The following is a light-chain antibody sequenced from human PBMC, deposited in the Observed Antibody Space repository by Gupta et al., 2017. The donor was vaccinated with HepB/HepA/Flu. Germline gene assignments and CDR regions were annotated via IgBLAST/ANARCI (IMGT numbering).Light chain of an antibody. V-gene: IGKV2-24*01. J-gene: IGKJ2*01. CDR2: KIS. CDR3: MQGIQFPYT. CDR1: QSLVFSDGNTY. Sequence: DIVMTQTPLSSPVTLGQPASISCRSSQSLVFSDGNTYLSWLQQRPGQPPRLLLYKISNRFSGVPDRFSGSGAGTDFTLKISRVEVEDVGVYYCMQGIQFPYTFGQGTKREIK.